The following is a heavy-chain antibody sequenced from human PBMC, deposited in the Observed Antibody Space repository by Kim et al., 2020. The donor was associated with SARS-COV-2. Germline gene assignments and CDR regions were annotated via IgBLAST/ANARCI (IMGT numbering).Heavy chain of an antibody. CDR1: GFMFSNHD. CDR2: ISGSGGTT. Sequence: GGSLRLSCAASGFMFSNHDMNWVRQAPGKGLEWVSSISGSGGTTYYPDSVKGRFTISRDNSKNTLYLQMNSLRADDTAVYYCARGGTYYDYWGHGTLVT. V-gene: IGHV3-23*01. CDR3: ARGGTYYDY. J-gene: IGHJ4*01.